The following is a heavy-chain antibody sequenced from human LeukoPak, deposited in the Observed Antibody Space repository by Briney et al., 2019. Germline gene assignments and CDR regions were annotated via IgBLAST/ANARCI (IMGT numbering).Heavy chain of an antibody. CDR3: ARASGYYYRFDY. D-gene: IGHD3-22*01. Sequence: SETLSLTCTVSGGSISSYYWSWIRQPPGKGLEWIGYIYYSGSTNYNPSLKSRVTISVDTSKNQFSLKLSSVTAADTAVYYCARASGYYYRFDYWGQGTLVTGSS. J-gene: IGHJ4*02. V-gene: IGHV4-59*01. CDR1: GGSISSYY. CDR2: IYYSGST.